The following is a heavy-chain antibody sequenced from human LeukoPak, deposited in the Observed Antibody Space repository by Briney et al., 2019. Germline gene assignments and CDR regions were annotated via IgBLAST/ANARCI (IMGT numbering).Heavy chain of an antibody. D-gene: IGHD3-9*01. J-gene: IGHJ6*03. Sequence: PGGSLRLSCAASGFTFSTFAMIWVRQPPGKGLEWVSSIFPSGGEIHYADSVRGRFTISRDNSKNTLYLQMNSLRAEDTAVYYCAKDALYYDILTGYYGPYYYYYMDVWGKGTTVTISS. V-gene: IGHV3-23*01. CDR2: IFPSGGEI. CDR1: GFTFSTFA. CDR3: AKDALYYDILTGYYGPYYYYYMDV.